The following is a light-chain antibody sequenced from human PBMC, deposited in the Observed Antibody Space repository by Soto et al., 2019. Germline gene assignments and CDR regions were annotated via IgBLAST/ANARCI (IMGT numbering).Light chain of an antibody. CDR2: AAS. J-gene: IGKJ1*01. CDR1: ESIDNW. CDR3: QQYHTDWT. Sequence: DIQMTQSPSTLSASVGDTVTITCRASESIDNWLAWYQQKPGKAPKLLIFAASTLVRGVPSRFSGRGSGTEFTHTISSLQADYYATVYCQQYHTDWTFGQGTKVEIK. V-gene: IGKV1-5*01.